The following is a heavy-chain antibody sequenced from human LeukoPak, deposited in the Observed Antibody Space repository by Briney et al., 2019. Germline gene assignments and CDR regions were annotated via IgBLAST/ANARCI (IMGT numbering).Heavy chain of an antibody. D-gene: IGHD1-26*01. CDR3: AVGRRTDFDY. CDR2: INPNSGGT. Sequence: ASVKVSCNASGYTFTDYYIHWVRQAPGQGLEWMGWINPNSGGTNYAQNFQGRVTMTRDTYITTAYMDLSRLRLDDTAVYYCAVGRRTDFDYWGQGTLVTVSS. J-gene: IGHJ4*02. V-gene: IGHV1-2*02. CDR1: GYTFTDYY.